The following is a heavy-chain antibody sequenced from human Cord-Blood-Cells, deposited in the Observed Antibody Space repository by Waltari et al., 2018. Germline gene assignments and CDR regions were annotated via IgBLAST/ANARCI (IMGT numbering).Heavy chain of an antibody. D-gene: IGHD6-6*01. CDR2: TYYRSKWYN. J-gene: IGHJ4*02. CDR1: GDSVSSNSAA. V-gene: IGHV6-1*01. CDR3: ARGLRVAAHLTLDY. Sequence: QVQLLQSGPGLVKPSQTLSLTCAISGDSVSSNSAAWNWIRQSPSRGLEWLGRTYYRSKWYNDDAVSVKSRITINPDTSKSQFSLQLNSVTPEDTAVYYCARGLRVAAHLTLDYWGQGTLVTVSS.